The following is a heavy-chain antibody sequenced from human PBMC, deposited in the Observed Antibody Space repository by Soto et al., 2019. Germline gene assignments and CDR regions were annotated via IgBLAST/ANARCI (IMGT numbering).Heavy chain of an antibody. Sequence: QAGGSLRLSCAASGLTFSNYWMHWVRQAPGQGLVWVSRISNDGTITDYADSVKGRFTVSRDNAKNTQSLQMDSLRSEDTAVYFCASAVDYDFWSGTTHYGMDVWGQGTTVTVSS. V-gene: IGHV3-74*01. CDR1: GLTFSNYW. D-gene: IGHD3-3*01. CDR2: ISNDGTIT. J-gene: IGHJ6*02. CDR3: ASAVDYDFWSGTTHYGMDV.